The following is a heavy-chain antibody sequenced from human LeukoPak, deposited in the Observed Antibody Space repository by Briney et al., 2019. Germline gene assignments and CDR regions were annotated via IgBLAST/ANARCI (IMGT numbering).Heavy chain of an antibody. D-gene: IGHD5-12*01. CDR1: GFTFGDYA. J-gene: IGHJ6*03. CDR2: IRSKAYGGTT. CDR3: ARDGGYSGYELYYYYYYMDV. Sequence: GGSLRLSCTASGFTFGDYAMSWFRQAPGKGLEWVGCIRSKAYGGTTEYAASVKGRFTISRDDSKNTLYLQMNSLRAEDTAVYYCARDGGYSGYELYYYYYYMDVWGKGTTVTVSS. V-gene: IGHV3-49*03.